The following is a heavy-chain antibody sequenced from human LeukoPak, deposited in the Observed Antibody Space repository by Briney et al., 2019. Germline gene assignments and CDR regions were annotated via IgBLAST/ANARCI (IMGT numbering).Heavy chain of an antibody. V-gene: IGHV3-53*01. CDR2: IYSGGST. CDR3: AKDRRTMSPRYFDL. D-gene: IGHD3-22*01. J-gene: IGHJ2*01. Sequence: GGSLRLSCAASGFTVSSNYMSWVRQAPGKGLEWVSVIYSGGSTYYADSVKGRFTISRDNSKNTLYLQMNSLRAEDTAVYYCAKDRRTMSPRYFDLWGRGTLVTVSS. CDR1: GFTVSSNY.